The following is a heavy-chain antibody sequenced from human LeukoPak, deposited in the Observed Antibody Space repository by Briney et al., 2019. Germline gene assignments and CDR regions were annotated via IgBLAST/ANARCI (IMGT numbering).Heavy chain of an antibody. CDR1: GITLSNYG. Sequence: GGSLRLSCAVSGITLSNYGMSWVRQAPGKGLEWVAGISDSGGRTNYADSVKGRFTVSRDNPKNTLYLQMNSLRAEDTAVYFCAKRGVVIRVILIGFHKEAYYFDSWGQGALVTVSS. J-gene: IGHJ4*02. CDR3: AKRGVVIRVILIGFHKEAYYFDS. CDR2: ISDSGGRT. V-gene: IGHV3-23*01. D-gene: IGHD3-9*01.